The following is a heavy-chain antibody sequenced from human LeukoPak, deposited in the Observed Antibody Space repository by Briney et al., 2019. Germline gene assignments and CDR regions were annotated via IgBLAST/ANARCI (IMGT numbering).Heavy chain of an antibody. D-gene: IGHD3-22*01. V-gene: IGHV3-23*01. CDR1: GFTFSKYA. CDR3: AKTYYYETSGYYPFDH. CDR2: ISGSGGST. Sequence: PGGSLRLSCAASGFTFSKYAMSWVRQAPGKGLEWVSGISGSGGSTYYADPVKGRFTISRDNSKNTLYLQMNSLRAEDTAVYYCAKTYYYETSGYYPFDHWGQGTLVTVSS. J-gene: IGHJ4*02.